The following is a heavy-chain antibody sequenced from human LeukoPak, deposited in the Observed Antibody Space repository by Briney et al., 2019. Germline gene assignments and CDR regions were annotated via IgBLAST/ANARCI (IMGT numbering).Heavy chain of an antibody. CDR1: GVSFSGYY. Sequence: SETLSLTCAVYGVSFSGYYWSWIRQPPRKGLEWIGEINHSGSTHYNPSLKSRVTISVDTSKNQFSLKLSSVTAADTAVYYCARARASIAAAPLFYFFYYIDVWGKGTTVTVSS. J-gene: IGHJ6*03. D-gene: IGHD6-13*01. V-gene: IGHV4-34*01. CDR3: ARARASIAAAPLFYFFYYIDV. CDR2: INHSGST.